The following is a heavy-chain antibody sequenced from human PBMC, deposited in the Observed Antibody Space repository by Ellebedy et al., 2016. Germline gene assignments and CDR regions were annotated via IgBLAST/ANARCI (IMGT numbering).Heavy chain of an antibody. V-gene: IGHV4-59*08. J-gene: IGHJ3*02. CDR3: ARKYTEDAFDI. D-gene: IGHD5-18*01. CDR1: GGSFSGYY. CDR2: IYYSGST. Sequence: SQTLSLTCAVYGGSFSGYYWSWIRQPPGKGLEWIGYIYYSGSTNYNPSLKSRVTISVDTSKNQFSLKLSSVTAADTAVYYCARKYTEDAFDIWGQGTMVTVSS.